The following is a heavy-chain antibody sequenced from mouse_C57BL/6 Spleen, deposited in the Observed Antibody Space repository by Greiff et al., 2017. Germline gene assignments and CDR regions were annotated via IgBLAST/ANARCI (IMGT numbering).Heavy chain of an antibody. D-gene: IGHD2-2*01. Sequence: QVQLQQPGTELVKPGASVKLSCKASGYTFTSYWMHWVKQRPGQGLEWIGKINPSNGGTNYNEKFKSKATLTVDKSSSTAYMQLSSLTSEDSAVYYCAREPYGYEDYYAMDYWGQGTSVTVSS. CDR1: GYTFTSYW. CDR2: INPSNGGT. J-gene: IGHJ4*01. CDR3: AREPYGYEDYYAMDY. V-gene: IGHV1-53*01.